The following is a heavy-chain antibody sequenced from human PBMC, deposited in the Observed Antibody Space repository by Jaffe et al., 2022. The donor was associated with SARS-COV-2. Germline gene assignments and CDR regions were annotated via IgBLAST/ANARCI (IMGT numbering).Heavy chain of an antibody. J-gene: IGHJ4*02. CDR3: EQRGYPFDY. CDR1: GFTFSSYA. D-gene: IGHD3-22*01. CDR2: ISYDGSNK. V-gene: IGHV3-30-3*01. Sequence: QVQLVESGGGVVQPGRSLRLSCAASGFTFSSYAMHWVRQAPGKGLEWVAVISYDGSNKYYADSVKGRFTISRDNSKNTLYLQMNSLRAEDTAVYYCEQRGYPFDYWGQGTLVTVSS.